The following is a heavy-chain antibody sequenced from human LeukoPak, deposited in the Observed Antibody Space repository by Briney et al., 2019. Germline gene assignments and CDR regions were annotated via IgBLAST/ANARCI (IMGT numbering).Heavy chain of an antibody. D-gene: IGHD3-16*02. V-gene: IGHV5-51*01. CDR2: IYPGDSDT. CDR3: ARQKSQDYVWGSYRYNDAFDI. J-gene: IGHJ3*02. Sequence: GESLQISCKGSGYSFTSYWIGWVRQMPGKGLEWMGIIYPGDSDTRYSPSFQGQVTISADKSISTAYLQWSSLKASDTAMYYCARQKSQDYVWGSYRYNDAFDIWGQGTMVTVSS. CDR1: GYSFTSYW.